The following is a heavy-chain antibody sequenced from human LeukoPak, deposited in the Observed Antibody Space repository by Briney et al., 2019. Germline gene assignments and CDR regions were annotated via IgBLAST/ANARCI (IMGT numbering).Heavy chain of an antibody. CDR3: ATVPIYGDYRHFDY. CDR1: GGTFSSYA. CDR2: ISAYNGNT. J-gene: IGHJ4*02. V-gene: IGHV1-18*01. D-gene: IGHD4-17*01. Sequence: GSSVKVSCKASGGTFSSYAISWVRQAPGQGLEWMGWISAYNGNTNYAQKLQGRVTMTTDTSTSTAYMELRSLRSDDTAVYYCATVPIYGDYRHFDYWGQGTLVTVSS.